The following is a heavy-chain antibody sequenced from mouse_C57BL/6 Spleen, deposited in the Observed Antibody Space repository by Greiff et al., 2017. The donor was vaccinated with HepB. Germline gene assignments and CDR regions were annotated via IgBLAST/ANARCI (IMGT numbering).Heavy chain of an antibody. D-gene: IGHD1-1*01. CDR2: ILPSIGRT. Sequence: QVQLQQSGSELRSPGSSVKLSCKDFDSEVFPIAYMSWVRQKPGHGFEWIGGILPSIGRTIYGEKFEDKATLDADTLSNTAYLELNSLTSEDSAIYYCASPDYYGSSPYWYIDVWGTGTTVTVSS. J-gene: IGHJ1*03. CDR3: ASPDYYGSSPYWYIDV. CDR1: DSEVFPIAY. V-gene: IGHV15-2*01.